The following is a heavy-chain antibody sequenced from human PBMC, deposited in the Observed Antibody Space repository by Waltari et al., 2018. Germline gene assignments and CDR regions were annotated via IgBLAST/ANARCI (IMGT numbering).Heavy chain of an antibody. CDR2: INHSGST. D-gene: IGHD3-3*01. Sequence: QVQLQQWGAGLLKPSETLSLTCAGYGGSFSGYYWSWIRQPPGKGLEWIGEINHSGSTNYNPSLKSRVTISVDTSKNQFSLKLSSVTAADTAVYYCARTSPRAIFGVVTLRGWFDPWGQGTLVTVSS. V-gene: IGHV4-34*01. J-gene: IGHJ5*02. CDR1: GGSFSGYY. CDR3: ARTSPRAIFGVVTLRGWFDP.